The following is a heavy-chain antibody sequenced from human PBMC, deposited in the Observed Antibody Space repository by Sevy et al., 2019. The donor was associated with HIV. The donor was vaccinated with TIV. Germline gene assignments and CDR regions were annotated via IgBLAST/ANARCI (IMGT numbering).Heavy chain of an antibody. D-gene: IGHD2-8*01. V-gene: IGHV4-30-4*01. CDR3: AREHCTNGVCRSYYYGMDV. CDR2: IYYSGST. CDR1: GGSISSGDYY. J-gene: IGHJ6*02. Sequence: SETLSLTRTVSGGSISSGDYYWSWIRQPPGKGLEWIGYIYYSGSTYYNPSLKSRVTISVDTSKNQFSLKLSSVTAADTAVYYCAREHCTNGVCRSYYYGMDVWGQGTTVTVSS.